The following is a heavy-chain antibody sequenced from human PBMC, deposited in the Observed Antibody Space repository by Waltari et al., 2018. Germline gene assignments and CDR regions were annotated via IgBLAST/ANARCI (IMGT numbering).Heavy chain of an antibody. D-gene: IGHD3-10*01. J-gene: IGHJ5*01. Sequence: QIALKESAPSLVNTKETLTLTCTFSGFSLSTSGVGLGWDRQAPGKALDWLAHIWWDDDKYYSPSLKNRLSVTKDTSKNLVVLTLTNLEPADTATYYCAHKPQSDYIGSGNYRNWLDSWGQGTPVTVSS. CDR3: AHKPQSDYIGSGNYRNWLDS. CDR2: IWWDDDK. V-gene: IGHV2-5*02. CDR1: GFSLSTSGVG.